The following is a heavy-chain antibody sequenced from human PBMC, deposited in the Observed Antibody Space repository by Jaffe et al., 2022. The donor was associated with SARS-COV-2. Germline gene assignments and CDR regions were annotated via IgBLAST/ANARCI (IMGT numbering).Heavy chain of an antibody. V-gene: IGHV3-30-3*01. J-gene: IGHJ6*02. CDR1: GFTFSSYA. Sequence: QVQLVESGGGVVQPGRSLRLSCAASGFTFSSYAMHWVRQAPGKGLEWVAVISYDGSNKYYADSVKGRFTISRDNSKNTLYLQMNSLRAEDTAVYYCARVEGRDRFYYYGMDVWGQGTTVTVSS. CDR3: ARVEGRDRFYYYGMDV. CDR2: ISYDGSNK.